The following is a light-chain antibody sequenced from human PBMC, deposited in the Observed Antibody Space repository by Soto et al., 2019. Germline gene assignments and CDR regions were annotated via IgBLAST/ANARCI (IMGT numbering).Light chain of an antibody. CDR2: DIN. V-gene: IGLV1-51*01. J-gene: IGLJ3*02. CDR1: KSNIGSNY. CDR3: GSWDINLRAVV. Sequence: QSVLTQPPSVSAAPGQTVTIACSGTKSNIGSNYISWYQQLPGTVPKLVIYDINKRPSGIADRFSGSKSGTSAALGITGLQTEDEAYYFCGSWDINLRAVVFGGGTKLTVL.